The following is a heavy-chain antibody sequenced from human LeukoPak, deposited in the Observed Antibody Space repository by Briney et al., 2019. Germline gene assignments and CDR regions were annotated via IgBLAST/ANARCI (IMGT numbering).Heavy chain of an antibody. V-gene: IGHV4-59*08. CDR2: NYYSGST. CDR1: GGSISSYY. D-gene: IGHD6-13*01. Sequence: SETLSLTCTVSGGSISSYYWSWIRQPPGKGLEWIGYNYYSGSTNYNPSLKSRVTISVDTSKNQFSLKLSSVTAADTAVYYCARHEWSSSWYYYMDVWGKGTTVTVSS. J-gene: IGHJ6*03. CDR3: ARHEWSSSWYYYMDV.